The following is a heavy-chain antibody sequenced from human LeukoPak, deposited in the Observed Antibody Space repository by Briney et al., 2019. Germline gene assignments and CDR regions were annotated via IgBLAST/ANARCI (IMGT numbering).Heavy chain of an antibody. Sequence: SETLSLTCAVYGGSSSGYYWSWIRQPPGKGLEWIGEINHSGSTNYNPSLKSRVTISVDTSKNQFSLKLSSVTAADTAVYYCARLYSNYISYYYYGMDVWGQGTTVTVSS. V-gene: IGHV4-34*01. D-gene: IGHD4-11*01. J-gene: IGHJ6*02. CDR2: INHSGST. CDR1: GGSSSGYY. CDR3: ARLYSNYISYYYYGMDV.